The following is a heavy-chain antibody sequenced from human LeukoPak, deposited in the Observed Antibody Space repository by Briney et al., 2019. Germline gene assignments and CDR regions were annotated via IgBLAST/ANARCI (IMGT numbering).Heavy chain of an antibody. J-gene: IGHJ3*02. V-gene: IGHV1-18*01. CDR2: ISAYNGNT. CDR3: ARDTYYDFWSGYHDAFDI. D-gene: IGHD3-3*01. Sequence: ASVKVSCKASGYTFTSYGISWVRQAPGQGLEWMEWISAYNGNTNYAQKLQGRVTMTTDTSTSTAYMELRSLRSDDTAVYYCARDTYYDFWSGYHDAFDIWGQGTMVTVSS. CDR1: GYTFTSYG.